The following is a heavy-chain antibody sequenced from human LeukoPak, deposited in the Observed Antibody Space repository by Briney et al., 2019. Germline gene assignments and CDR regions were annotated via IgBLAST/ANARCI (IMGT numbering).Heavy chain of an antibody. CDR1: GFTVSSNC. V-gene: IGHV3-66*01. Sequence: GGSLRLPCAASGFTVSSNCMNWVRQAPGKGLEWVSVIYSGGSTYYTDSVKGRFTISRDNSKNTLFLQTNSLRAEDTAVYYCATNQIMIREYYFDYWGQGTLVTVSS. D-gene: IGHD3-16*01. CDR2: IYSGGST. J-gene: IGHJ4*02. CDR3: ATNQIMIREYYFDY.